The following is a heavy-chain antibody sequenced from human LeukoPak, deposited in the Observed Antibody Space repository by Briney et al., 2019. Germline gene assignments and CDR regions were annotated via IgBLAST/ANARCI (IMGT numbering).Heavy chain of an antibody. CDR1: GGSFSGYY. CDR2: IYYSGST. V-gene: IGHV4-59*01. D-gene: IGHD5-18*01. J-gene: IGHJ3*02. CDR3: ARDPGYSYGYGLVYAFDI. Sequence: PSETLSLTCAVYGGSFSGYYWSWIRQPPGKGLEWIGYIYYSGSTNYNPSLKSRVTISVDTSKNQFSLKLSSVTAADTAVYYCARDPGYSYGYGLVYAFDIWGQGTMVTVSS.